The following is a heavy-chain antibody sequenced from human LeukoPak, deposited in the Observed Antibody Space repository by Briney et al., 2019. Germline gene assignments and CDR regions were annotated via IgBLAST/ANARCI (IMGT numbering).Heavy chain of an antibody. D-gene: IGHD5-18*01. CDR2: IFHSGST. Sequence: SETLSLTCTVSGYSISSGYFWGWIRQPPGKGLEWIGSIFHSGSTYYNSSLKSRVTISVDTSKNQFSLKLSSVTAADTAVYYCARGNTAMVPWDWGQGTLVTVSS. CDR1: GYSISSGYF. V-gene: IGHV4-38-2*02. J-gene: IGHJ4*02. CDR3: ARGNTAMVPWD.